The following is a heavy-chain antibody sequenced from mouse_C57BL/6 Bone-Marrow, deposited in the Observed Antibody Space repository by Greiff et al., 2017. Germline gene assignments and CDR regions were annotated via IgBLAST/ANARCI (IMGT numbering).Heavy chain of an antibody. D-gene: IGHD2-4*01. CDR2: IGADGST. J-gene: IGHJ4*01. Sequence: VMLVESGPGLVAPSESLSITCTVSGFSLTSYGVSWVRQPPGQGLEWLGVIGADGSTNYHSALIARLSTRKDNSKSQVFLKLNSRQTADNATYYYCKTPDDYDMDYWGQGTAVTVSA. CDR3: CKTPDDYDMDY. CDR1: GFSLTSYG. V-gene: IGHV2-3*01.